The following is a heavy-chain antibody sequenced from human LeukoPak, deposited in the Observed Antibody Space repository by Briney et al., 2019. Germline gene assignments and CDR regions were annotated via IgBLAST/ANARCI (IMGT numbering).Heavy chain of an antibody. Sequence: PGRSLRLSCAASGFSFDDYAMHWVRQAPGKGLEWVSGISWNSGSIGYADSVKGRFTISRDNAKNSLYLQMNSLRAEDTALYYCAKGPGDTAMDWGQGTLVTVSS. CDR1: GFSFDDYA. CDR3: AKGPGDTAMD. CDR2: ISWNSGSI. J-gene: IGHJ4*02. V-gene: IGHV3-9*01. D-gene: IGHD5-18*01.